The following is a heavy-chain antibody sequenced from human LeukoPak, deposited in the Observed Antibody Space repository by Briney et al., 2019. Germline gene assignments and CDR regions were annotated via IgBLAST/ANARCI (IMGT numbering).Heavy chain of an antibody. V-gene: IGHV3-30*04. J-gene: IGHJ5*02. CDR2: ISYDGSNK. Sequence: GGSLRLSCAASGFTFSSYAMHWVRQAPGKGLEWVAVISYDGSNKYYADSVKGRFTISRDNSKNTLYLQMKSLRAEDTAVYYCAREVAAAGNNWFDPWGQGTLVTVSS. CDR3: AREVAAAGNNWFDP. CDR1: GFTFSSYA. D-gene: IGHD6-13*01.